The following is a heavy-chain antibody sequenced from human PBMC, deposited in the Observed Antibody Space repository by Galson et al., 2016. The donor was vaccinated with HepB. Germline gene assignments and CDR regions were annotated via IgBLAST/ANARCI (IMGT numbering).Heavy chain of an antibody. CDR2: ISYDGNNI. Sequence: SLRLSCAASGFTFSSYAMYWVRQAPGKGLGWVAVISYDGNNIYYADSVKGRFAISRDNSKNTLYLQMYSLRAEDTAIYYCARDRVGGWDYYYYAMDVWGQGTTVTVSS. CDR3: ARDRVGGWDYYYYAMDV. D-gene: IGHD1-26*01. J-gene: IGHJ6*02. CDR1: GFTFSSYA. V-gene: IGHV3-30*09.